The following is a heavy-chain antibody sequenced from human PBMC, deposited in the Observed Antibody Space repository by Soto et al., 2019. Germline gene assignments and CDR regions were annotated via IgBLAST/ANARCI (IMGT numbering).Heavy chain of an antibody. Sequence: GKSLRLSCTASGFTFSDYYMSWIRQAPGKGLEWVSYIVIGSDYTNYADSVKGRFTISRDNAKNSLYLEMNSLRAEDTAVYYCARLRASSWYMGGYLDYWGQGTLVTVS. V-gene: IGHV3-11*06. CDR3: ARLRASSWYMGGYLDY. CDR1: GFTFSDYY. J-gene: IGHJ4*02. CDR2: IVIGSDYT. D-gene: IGHD6-13*01.